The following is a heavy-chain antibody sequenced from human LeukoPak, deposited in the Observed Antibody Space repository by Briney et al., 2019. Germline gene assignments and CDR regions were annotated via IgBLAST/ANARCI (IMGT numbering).Heavy chain of an antibody. J-gene: IGHJ4*02. V-gene: IGHV3-23*01. Sequence: PGGSLRLSCAASGFTFSSYAMSWVRQAPGKGLEWVSSISGSGGHTYYADSVKGWFTISRDNSKNTLYLQMNSLRAEDTAVYYCASRLNTLFDYWGQGTLVTVSS. CDR2: ISGSGGHT. CDR3: ASRLNTLFDY. CDR1: GFTFSSYA. D-gene: IGHD4/OR15-4a*01.